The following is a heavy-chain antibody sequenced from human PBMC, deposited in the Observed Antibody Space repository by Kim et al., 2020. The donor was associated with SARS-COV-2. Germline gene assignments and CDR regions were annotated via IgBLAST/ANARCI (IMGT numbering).Heavy chain of an antibody. CDR2: IYYSGST. CDR3: ARGWGNYENYYGMDV. J-gene: IGHJ6*02. Sequence: SETLSLTCTVSGGSISSYYWSWIRQPPGKGLEWIGYIYYSGSTNYNPSLKSRVTISVDTSKNQFSLKLSSVTAADTAVYYCARGWGNYENYYGMDVWGQGTTVTVSS. D-gene: IGHD3-22*01. V-gene: IGHV4-59*13. CDR1: GGSISSYY.